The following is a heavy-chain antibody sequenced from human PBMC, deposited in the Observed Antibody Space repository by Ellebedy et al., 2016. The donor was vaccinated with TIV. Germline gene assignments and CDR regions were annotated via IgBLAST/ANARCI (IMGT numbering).Heavy chain of an antibody. Sequence: ETLSLTCTVSGGSIRSYYWSWIRQPPGKGLEWVSGISGSGASTYYADSVKGRFTISRDNSKNTLYLQMNSLRAEDTAVYYCARAMRWTHAFDIWGQGTMVTVSS. CDR3: ARAMRWTHAFDI. V-gene: IGHV3-23*01. CDR2: ISGSGAST. J-gene: IGHJ3*02. CDR1: GGSIRSYY. D-gene: IGHD5-24*01.